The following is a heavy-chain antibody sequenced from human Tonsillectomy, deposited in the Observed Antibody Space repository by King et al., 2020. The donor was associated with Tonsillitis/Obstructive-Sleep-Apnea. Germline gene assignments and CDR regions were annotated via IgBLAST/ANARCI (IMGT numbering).Heavy chain of an antibody. V-gene: IGHV3-30*18. CDR1: GFTFSSYG. J-gene: IGHJ4*02. CDR3: AKDPFVNGDY. Sequence: VQLVESGGGVVQPGRSLRLSCAASGFTFSSYGMHGVPQAPGKGREWVAVISYDGSNKYYADSVQGRFTISSDNSKNTLYLAMNSLRAEDTAVYYCAKDPFVNGDYWGQGTLVTVSS. CDR2: ISYDGSNK. D-gene: IGHD2-8*01.